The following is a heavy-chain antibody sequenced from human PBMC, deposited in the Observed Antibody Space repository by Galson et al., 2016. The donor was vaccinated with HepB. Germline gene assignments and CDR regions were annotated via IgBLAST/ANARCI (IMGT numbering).Heavy chain of an antibody. D-gene: IGHD2-21*01. J-gene: IGHJ1*01. CDR1: GDSINSPDYY. CDR2: IYFSGAT. CDR3: ARILRGAYYFHL. Sequence: TLSLTCTVSGDSINSPDYYWSWVRQHPGKGLEWIANIYFSGATYSKPSLRIRVIVSTDTSDNQFSLKLNSVTAADTAMYFCARILRGAYYFHLWGQGTLVTVSS. V-gene: IGHV4-31*03.